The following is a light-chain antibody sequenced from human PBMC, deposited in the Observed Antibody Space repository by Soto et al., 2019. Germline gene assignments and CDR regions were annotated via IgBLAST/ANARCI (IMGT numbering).Light chain of an antibody. CDR1: QSVSSSY. CDR3: QQYGSSPLT. J-gene: IGKJ4*01. Sequence: EIVLTQSPGTVSLSPGERATLSCRASQSVSSSYLAWYQQKPGQAPRLLIHGASSRATGIPDRSSGSESGTDFTLTISRLEPEDFGVYYCQQYGSSPLTFGGGTKVEIK. V-gene: IGKV3-20*01. CDR2: GAS.